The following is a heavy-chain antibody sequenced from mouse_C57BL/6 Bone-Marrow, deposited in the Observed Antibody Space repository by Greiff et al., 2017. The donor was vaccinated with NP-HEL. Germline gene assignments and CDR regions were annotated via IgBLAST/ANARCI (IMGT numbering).Heavy chain of an antibody. D-gene: IGHD1-1*01. J-gene: IGHJ4*01. V-gene: IGHV1-66*01. Sequence: QVQLQQSGPELVKPGASVKISCKASGYSFTSYYIHWVKQRPGQGLEWIGWIYPGSGNTKYNEKFKGKATLTADTSSSTAYMQLSSLTSEDSAVYYCARNYGSSFYAMDYWGQGTSVTVSS. CDR2: IYPGSGNT. CDR1: GYSFTSYY. CDR3: ARNYGSSFYAMDY.